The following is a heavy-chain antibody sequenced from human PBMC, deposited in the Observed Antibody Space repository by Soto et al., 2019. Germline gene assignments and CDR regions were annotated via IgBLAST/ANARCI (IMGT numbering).Heavy chain of an antibody. CDR3: ARVVIGSSCSRLDY. J-gene: IGHJ4*01. D-gene: IGHD3-22*01. CDR1: GGSARSGSYY. Sequence: SETLPLTCTGSGGSARSGSYYGCWIRQPPGKGLEWIGYIYYSGITNYNPSLKSRVSISVDTSKNQFSLKLSSVTAADTAVYYCARVVIGSSCSRLDYWGHGTLVTVS. CDR2: IYYSGIT. V-gene: IGHV4-61*01.